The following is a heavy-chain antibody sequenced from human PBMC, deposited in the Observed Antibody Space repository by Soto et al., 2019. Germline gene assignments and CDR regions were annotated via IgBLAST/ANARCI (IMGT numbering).Heavy chain of an antibody. CDR2: ISAQNGNA. Sequence: QVQLVQSGGEVKKPGASVKVSCKASGYTFNLYGITWVRQAPGEGPEWLGWISAQNGNATYAQRFKGRVTMTIETSTTTSYMELGSLTSDDTAIYYWARITSTSRALGYWGQGTLVTVSS. CDR1: GYTFNLYG. D-gene: IGHD3-3*01. J-gene: IGHJ4*02. CDR3: ARITSTSRALGY. V-gene: IGHV1-18*01.